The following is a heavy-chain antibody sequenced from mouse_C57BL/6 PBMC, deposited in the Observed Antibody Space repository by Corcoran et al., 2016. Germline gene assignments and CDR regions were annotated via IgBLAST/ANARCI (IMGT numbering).Heavy chain of an antibody. CDR3: ARAYYYGSSYPAWFAY. CDR1: GFTFTDYY. J-gene: IGHJ3*01. D-gene: IGHD1-1*01. V-gene: IGHV1-36*01. Sequence: EVQLQQSGPVLVKPGPSVKISCKASGFTFTDYYMHWVKQSHGKSLEWIGLVYPYNGGTSYNQKFKGKATLTVDTSSSTAYMELNSLTSEDSAVYYCARAYYYGSSYPAWFAYWGQGTLVTVSA. CDR2: VYPYNGGT.